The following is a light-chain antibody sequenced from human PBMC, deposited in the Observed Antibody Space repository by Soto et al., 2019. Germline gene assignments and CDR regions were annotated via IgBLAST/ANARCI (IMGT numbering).Light chain of an antibody. CDR3: QHYNELPLT. CDR1: QSVSTN. CDR2: GAS. V-gene: IGKV3-15*01. J-gene: IGKJ4*01. Sequence: VMTQSPATLSVSPGERATLSCRASQSVSTNLAWYQQKPGQGPRLLIFGASTRAIGIPARFSGSGSGTDFTLTISSLQSEDFAVYYCQHYNELPLTFGGGTKVDIK.